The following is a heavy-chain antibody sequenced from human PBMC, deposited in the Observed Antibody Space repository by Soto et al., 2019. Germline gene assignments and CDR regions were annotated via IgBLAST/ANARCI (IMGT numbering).Heavy chain of an antibody. Sequence: PSETLSLTCAVYGGSFSGYYWSWIRQPPGKGLEWIGEINHSGSTNYNPSLKSRVTISVDTSKNQFSLKLSSVTAADTAVYYCARGGHHDFWSGEWYYFDYWGQGTLVTVSS. CDR2: INHSGST. CDR1: GGSFSGYY. V-gene: IGHV4-34*01. D-gene: IGHD3-3*01. J-gene: IGHJ4*02. CDR3: ARGGHHDFWSGEWYYFDY.